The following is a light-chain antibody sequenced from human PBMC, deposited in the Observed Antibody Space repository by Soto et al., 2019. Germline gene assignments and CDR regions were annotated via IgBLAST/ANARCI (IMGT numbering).Light chain of an antibody. CDR2: EVT. Sequence: QSPLTQPASVPGSAGHSITISSTGSSSDVGIYNYVSWYQQHPGKVPILIIYEVTSRPSGVSIRFSGSVSGNTASLTISGLQPEDEADYYCSSYTTSSTRVFGTGTKVTVL. CDR3: SSYTTSSTRV. CDR1: SSDVGIYNY. V-gene: IGLV2-14*01. J-gene: IGLJ1*01.